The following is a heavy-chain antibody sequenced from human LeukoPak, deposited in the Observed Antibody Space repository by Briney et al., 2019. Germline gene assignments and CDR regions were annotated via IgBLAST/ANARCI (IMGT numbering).Heavy chain of an antibody. V-gene: IGHV1-69*04. CDR2: IIPVLNIT. CDR3: ARDQGLTAPPPYGLDV. J-gene: IGHJ6*02. D-gene: IGHD5-18*01. CDR1: GGTFISSA. Sequence: SVKVSCKASGGTFISSAITWVRQAPGQGLEWMGRIIPVLNITSYAQKFQGSVTITADTSTSTVYMELSSLRSEETAVYYCARDQGLTAPPPYGLDVWGQGTTVIVSS.